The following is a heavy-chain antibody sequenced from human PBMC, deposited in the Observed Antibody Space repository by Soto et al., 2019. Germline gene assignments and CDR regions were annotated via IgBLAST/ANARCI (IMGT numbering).Heavy chain of an antibody. CDR1: GGSIRNYY. Sequence: KTSETLSLTCTVFGGSIRNYYWSWVRRPPGKGLEWIGYVYNSGSTTYSPSFKSRVTISADTSRNQFSLKLTSVTAADTAVYYCAREAYCSGGSCYQTYYFDYWGQGTLVTVSS. CDR3: AREAYCSGGSCYQTYYFDY. CDR2: VYNSGST. V-gene: IGHV4-59*01. D-gene: IGHD2-15*01. J-gene: IGHJ4*02.